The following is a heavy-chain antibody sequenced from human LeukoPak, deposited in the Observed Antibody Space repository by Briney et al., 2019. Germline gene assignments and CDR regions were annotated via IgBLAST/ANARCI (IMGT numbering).Heavy chain of an antibody. V-gene: IGHV4-59*12. CDR3: ARDRGGYGSGSYFDP. Sequence: SETLSLTCTVSGGSIGSYFWSWIRQPPGKGLEWIGYIYYTGSTNYNPSLKSRVTISVDTSKNQFSLKLNSVPAADTAVYYCARDRGGYGSGSYFDPWGQGTLVTVSS. J-gene: IGHJ5*02. D-gene: IGHD3-10*01. CDR1: GGSIGSYF. CDR2: IYYTGST.